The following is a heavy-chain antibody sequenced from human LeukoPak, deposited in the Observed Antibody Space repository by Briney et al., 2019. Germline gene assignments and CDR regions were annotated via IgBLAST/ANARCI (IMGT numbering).Heavy chain of an antibody. V-gene: IGHV4-59*08. CDR1: GGSISSYY. D-gene: IGHD6-13*01. CDR3: ARHTDSGNFDY. CDR2: IYYSGST. J-gene: IGHJ4*02. Sequence: SETLSLTCTVSGGSISSYYWSWIRQPPGKGLEWIGYIYYSGSTNYNPSLKSRVTISVDTSKNQFSLKLSSVTAADTAVYYCARHTDSGNFDYWGQGTLVTVSS.